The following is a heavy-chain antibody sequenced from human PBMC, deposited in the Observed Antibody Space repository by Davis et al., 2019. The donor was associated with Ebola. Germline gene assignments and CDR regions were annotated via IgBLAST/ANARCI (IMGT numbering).Heavy chain of an antibody. CDR1: GYTFTNYY. D-gene: IGHD5-12*01. J-gene: IGHJ3*02. CDR3: TTPGGQDSGYDVFDI. Sequence: ASVKVSCKASGYTFTNYYMHWVRQAPGQGLEWRGWMNPNSGNTGYAQKFQGRVTMTRNTSISTAYMELSSLRSEDTALYYCTTPGGQDSGYDVFDIWGQGTMVTVSS. V-gene: IGHV1-8*02. CDR2: MNPNSGNT.